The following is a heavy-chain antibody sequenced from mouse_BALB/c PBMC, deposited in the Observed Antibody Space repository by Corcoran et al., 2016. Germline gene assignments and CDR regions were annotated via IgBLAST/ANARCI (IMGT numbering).Heavy chain of an antibody. CDR2: INAYTGEP. Sequence: QIQLVKSGPELNKPVETVRISCMASGYTFTHWGMTGVKQAPGKVLKWIGWINAYTGEPTYADDFKGRFAFSLETSARTSYFQINNRKNEDTATYFCARRAYYGNYVGPYAMDYLGQGTSVTVS. CDR1: GYTFTHWG. V-gene: IGHV9-3-1*01. D-gene: IGHD2-1*01. J-gene: IGHJ4*01. CDR3: ARRAYYGNYVGPYAMDY.